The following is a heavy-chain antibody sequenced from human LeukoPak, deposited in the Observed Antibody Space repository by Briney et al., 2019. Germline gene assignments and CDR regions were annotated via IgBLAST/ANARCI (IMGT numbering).Heavy chain of an antibody. CDR2: ISYDGSNK. CDR1: GFTFSSYG. J-gene: IGHJ4*02. V-gene: IGHV3-30*18. D-gene: IGHD6-19*01. CDR3: AKRSSSGWSDY. Sequence: GGSLRLSCAASGFTFSSYGMHWVRQAPGKGLEWVAVISYDGSNKYHADSVKGRFTISRDNSKNTLYLQMNSLRAEDTAVYYCAKRSSSGWSDYWGQGTPVTVSS.